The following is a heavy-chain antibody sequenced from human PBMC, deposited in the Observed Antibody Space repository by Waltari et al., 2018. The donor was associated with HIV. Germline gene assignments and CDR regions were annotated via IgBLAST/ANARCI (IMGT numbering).Heavy chain of an antibody. CDR2: INHSGST. D-gene: IGHD3-22*01. Sequence: QVQLQQWGAGLLKPSETLSLTCAVYGGSFSGYYWSWIRQPPGKGLEWIGEINHSGSTNYNPSRKSRVTISVDTSKNQFSLKLSSVTAADTAVYYCARDYDTYKGGVGIWGQGTMVTVSS. J-gene: IGHJ3*02. V-gene: IGHV4-34*01. CDR1: GGSFSGYY. CDR3: ARDYDTYKGGVGI.